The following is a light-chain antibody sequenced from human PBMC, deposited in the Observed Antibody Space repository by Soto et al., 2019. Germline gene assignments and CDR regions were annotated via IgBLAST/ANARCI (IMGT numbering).Light chain of an antibody. CDR2: GAS. J-gene: IGKJ1*01. CDR3: QHYNSWPRA. CDR1: QSVSSN. V-gene: IGKV3-15*01. Sequence: EMVMTQSPATLYVSPGERATLSCRASQSVSSNLAWYQQKPGQAPRLLIYGASTRATGVPARFSGSGSGTEFTLTISSLQSEDFAVYHCQHYNSWPRAFGQGTTVESK.